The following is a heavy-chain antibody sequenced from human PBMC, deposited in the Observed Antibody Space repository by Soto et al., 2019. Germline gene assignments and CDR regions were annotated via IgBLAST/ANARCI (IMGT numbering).Heavy chain of an antibody. Sequence: SETLSLTCAVSGSSITSGAYYCTWIRQHPGKGLEWIAYIHYSGRTYYNPSLKSRVTISVDTSNNQFSLKLSSVTAADTAVYSCPRQEACRPRYNTWFDHLRQGTVVTVSS. V-gene: IGHV4-31*11. CDR2: IHYSGRT. D-gene: IGHD1-20*01. CDR1: GSSITSGAYY. CDR3: PRQEACRPRYNTWFDH. J-gene: IGHJ5*02.